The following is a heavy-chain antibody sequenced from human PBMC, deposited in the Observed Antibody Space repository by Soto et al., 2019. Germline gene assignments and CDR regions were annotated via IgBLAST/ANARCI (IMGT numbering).Heavy chain of an antibody. CDR2: ISAYNGNT. D-gene: IGHD3-10*01. CDR1: GYTFTSYG. CDR3: ARDLPVLLWFGESKDAFDI. Sequence: ASVKVSCKASGYTFTSYGISWVRQAPGQGLEWMGWISAYNGNTNYAQKIQGRVTMTTDTSTSTAYMELRSLRSDDTAVYYCARDLPVLLWFGESKDAFDIWGQGTMVTVSS. V-gene: IGHV1-18*01. J-gene: IGHJ3*02.